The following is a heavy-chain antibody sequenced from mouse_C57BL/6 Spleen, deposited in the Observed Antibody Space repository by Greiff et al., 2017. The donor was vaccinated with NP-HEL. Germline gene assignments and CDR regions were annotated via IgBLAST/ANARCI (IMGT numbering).Heavy chain of an antibody. Sequence: QVQLKESGAELMKPGASVKLSCKATGYTFTGYWIEWVKQRPGHGLEWIGEILPGSGSTNYNEKFKGKATFTADTSSNTAYMPLSSLTTEDSAIYYCASTVVATDYYAMDYWGQGTSVTVSS. CDR3: ASTVVATDYYAMDY. J-gene: IGHJ4*01. CDR2: ILPGSGST. D-gene: IGHD1-1*01. V-gene: IGHV1-9*01. CDR1: GYTFTGYW.